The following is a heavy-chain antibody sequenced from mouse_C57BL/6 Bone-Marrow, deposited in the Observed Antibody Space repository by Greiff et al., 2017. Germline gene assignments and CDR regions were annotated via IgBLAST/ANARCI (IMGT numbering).Heavy chain of an antibody. CDR1: GYTFTSYW. CDR3: ASDDGSPYYAMDY. CDR2: IDPNSGGT. Sequence: QVQLQQSGAELVKPGASVKLSCKASGYTFTSYWMHWVKQRPGRGLEWIGRIDPNSGGTKYNEKFKSKATLTVDEPSSTAYMQLSSLTSEDSAVYYCASDDGSPYYAMDYWGQGTSVTVSS. D-gene: IGHD2-3*01. J-gene: IGHJ4*01. V-gene: IGHV1-72*01.